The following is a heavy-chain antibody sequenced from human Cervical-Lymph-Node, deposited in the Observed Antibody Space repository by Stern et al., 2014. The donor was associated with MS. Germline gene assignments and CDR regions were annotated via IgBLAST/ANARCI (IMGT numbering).Heavy chain of an antibody. J-gene: IGHJ4*02. CDR2: INPIGGRT. CDR1: GYTFTRYY. V-gene: IGHV1-46*01. CDR3: ARVGSGSGSHY. D-gene: IGHD3-10*01. Sequence: QVQLEQPGAEVKKPGASVKVSCKASGYTFTRYYVPWVRQAPGQGLEWMGIINPIGGRTNYTQKFQGRVTLQRDTSTSTVYMEMSSLRSEDTAVYYCARVGSGSGSHYWGQGTLVTVSS.